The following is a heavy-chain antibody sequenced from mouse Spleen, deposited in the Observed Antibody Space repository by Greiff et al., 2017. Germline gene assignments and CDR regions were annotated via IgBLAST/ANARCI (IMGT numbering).Heavy chain of an antibody. J-gene: IGHJ4*01. CDR1: GYTFTSYW. CDR3: AIIYYGDFRAMDY. CDR2: IDPSDSYT. Sequence: QVQLQQPGAELVMPGASVKLSCKASGYTFTSYWMHWVKQRPGQGLEWIGEIDPSDSYTNYNQKFKGKATLTVDKSSSTAYMQLSSLTSEDSAVYYCAIIYYGDFRAMDYWGQGTSVTVSS. D-gene: IGHD2-13*01. V-gene: IGHV1-69*01.